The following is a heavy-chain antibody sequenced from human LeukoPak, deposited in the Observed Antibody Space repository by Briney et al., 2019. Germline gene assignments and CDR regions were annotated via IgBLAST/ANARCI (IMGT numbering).Heavy chain of an antibody. J-gene: IGHJ2*01. CDR3: ARESVGITGTTKTGVFGTEIDL. V-gene: IGHV4-59*01. CDR1: GGSISSYY. D-gene: IGHD1-7*01. CDR2: IYYSGST. Sequence: PSETLSLTCTVSGGSISSYYWSWIRQPPGKGLEWIGYIYYSGSTNYNPSLKSRVTISVDTSKNQFSLKLSSVTAADTAVYYCARESVGITGTTKTGVFGTEIDLWGRGTLVTVSS.